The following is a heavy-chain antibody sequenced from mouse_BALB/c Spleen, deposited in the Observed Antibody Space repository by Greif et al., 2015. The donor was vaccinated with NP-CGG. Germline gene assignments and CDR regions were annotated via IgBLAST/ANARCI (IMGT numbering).Heavy chain of an antibody. Sequence: VQLQESGPGLVQPSQSLSITCTVSGFSLTSYGVHWVRQSPGKGLEWLGVIWRGGSTDYNAAFMSRLSITKDNSKSQVFFKMNSLQADDTAIYYCAKDPYYGSSSYAMDYWGQGTSVTVSS. CDR3: AKDPYYGSSSYAMDY. CDR1: GFSLTSYG. J-gene: IGHJ4*01. V-gene: IGHV2-5*01. CDR2: IWRGGST. D-gene: IGHD1-1*01.